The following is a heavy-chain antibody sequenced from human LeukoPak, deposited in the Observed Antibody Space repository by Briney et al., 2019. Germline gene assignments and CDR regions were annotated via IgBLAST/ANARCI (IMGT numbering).Heavy chain of an antibody. J-gene: IGHJ4*02. CDR3: ARYLRQPGTFYLDH. D-gene: IGHD3-16*01. CDR2: IYYSGTT. CDR1: GASISSDY. V-gene: IGHV4-59*13. Sequence: SETLSLTCTVSGASISSDYWTWIRQPPGMGLEWIGYIYYSGTTNYNPSLKSQVTMSVDTSRNQFSLELSSVTAADSAVYYCARYLRQPGTFYLDHWGQGTLVTVSS.